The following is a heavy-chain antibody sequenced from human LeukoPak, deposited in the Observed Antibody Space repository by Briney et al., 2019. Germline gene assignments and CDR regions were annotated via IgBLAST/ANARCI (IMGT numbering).Heavy chain of an antibody. CDR1: GFTFSSYS. V-gene: IGHV3-23*01. D-gene: IGHD2-21*02. CDR3: AKDPRAIVVVTAIDY. J-gene: IGHJ4*02. Sequence: PGGSLRLSCAASGFTFSSYSMSWVRQAPGKGLEWVSAISGSGGSTYYADSVKGRFTISRDNSKNTLYLQMNSLRAEDTAVYYCAKDPRAIVVVTAIDYWGQGTLVTVSS. CDR2: ISGSGGST.